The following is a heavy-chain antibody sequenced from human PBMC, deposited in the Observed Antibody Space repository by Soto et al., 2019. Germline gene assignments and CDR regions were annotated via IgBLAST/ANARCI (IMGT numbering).Heavy chain of an antibody. J-gene: IGHJ3*02. CDR1: GFTFSSHA. D-gene: IGHD5-12*01. CDR3: ARVARQNGYSGYDAFDI. Sequence: GGSLRLSCAVSGFTFSSHAMSWVRQAPGKGLECVSSITGSGDSTYYADSVKGRFTISRDNSKNTLYLQMNSLRAEDTAVYYCARVARQNGYSGYDAFDIWGQGTMVTVSS. CDR2: ITGSGDST. V-gene: IGHV3-23*01.